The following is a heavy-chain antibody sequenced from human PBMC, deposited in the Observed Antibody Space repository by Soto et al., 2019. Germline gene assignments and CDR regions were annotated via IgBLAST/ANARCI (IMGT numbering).Heavy chain of an antibody. CDR2: ISYDGSDK. J-gene: IGHJ4*02. CDR1: GFTFSYYA. Sequence: QVQLVESGGGVVQPGRSLRLSCAASGFTFSYYAMHWVRQAPGKGLEWVAVISYDGSDKYYADSVKGRFTISRDNSRNTLNLQMNSMRADATAVSYCANGVGALSPGSSDYWGQGTLITVSS. V-gene: IGHV3-30*18. D-gene: IGHD3-16*02. CDR3: ANGVGALSPGSSDY.